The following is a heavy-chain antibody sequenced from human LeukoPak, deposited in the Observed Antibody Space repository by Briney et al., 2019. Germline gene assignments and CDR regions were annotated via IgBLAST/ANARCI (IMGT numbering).Heavy chain of an antibody. D-gene: IGHD3-22*01. V-gene: IGHV4-34*01. CDR2: INHSGST. Sequence: SETLSLTCAVYGGSFSGYYWSWIRQPPGKGLEWIGEINHSGSTNYNPSLKSRVTISVDTSKNQFSLKLSSVTAADTAVYYCARGEIFYDSSGYYRREKEYFDYWGQGTLVTVSS. CDR1: GGSFSGYY. CDR3: ARGEIFYDSSGYYRREKEYFDY. J-gene: IGHJ4*02.